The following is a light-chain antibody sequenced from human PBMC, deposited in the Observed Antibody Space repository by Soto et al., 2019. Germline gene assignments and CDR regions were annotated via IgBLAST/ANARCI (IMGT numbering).Light chain of an antibody. Sequence: QSVLTQPASVSGSPGQSITISCTGTSSDVGGYNYVSWYQHHPGKAPKLLIFDVSDRPSGLSNRFSGSKSGNTASLTISGLQAEDEADYYCSSYASSRTLVFGTGTKVTVL. CDR3: SSYASSRTLV. V-gene: IGLV2-14*03. J-gene: IGLJ1*01. CDR1: SSDVGGYNY. CDR2: DVS.